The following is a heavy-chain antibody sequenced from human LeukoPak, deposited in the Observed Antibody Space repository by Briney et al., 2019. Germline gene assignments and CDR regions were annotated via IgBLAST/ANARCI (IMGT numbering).Heavy chain of an antibody. CDR3: ARGRTVTTDFYFDY. J-gene: IGHJ4*02. Sequence: SVKVSCTASGGTFSSYAISWVRQAPGQGLEWMGGIIPIFGTANYAQKFQGRVTITADESTSTAYMELSSLRSEGTAVYYCARGRTVTTDFYFDYWGQGTLVTVSS. V-gene: IGHV1-69*01. CDR2: IIPIFGTA. D-gene: IGHD4-17*01. CDR1: GGTFSSYA.